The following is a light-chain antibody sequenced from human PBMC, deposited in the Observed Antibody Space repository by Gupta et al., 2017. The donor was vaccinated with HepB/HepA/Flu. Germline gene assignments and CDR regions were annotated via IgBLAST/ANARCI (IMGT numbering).Light chain of an antibody. J-gene: IGLJ2*01. CDR2: SNN. CDR3: AAWDDSLNGVV. Sequence: QSVLTQPPSASGTPGQRVTISCSGSSSNIGRNTVNWYQQLPGTAPKLLIYSNNQRPSGVPDRFSGSKSGTSASLGISWLQSEDEADYYCAAWDDSLNGVVFGGGTKLTVL. CDR1: SSNIGRNT. V-gene: IGLV1-44*01.